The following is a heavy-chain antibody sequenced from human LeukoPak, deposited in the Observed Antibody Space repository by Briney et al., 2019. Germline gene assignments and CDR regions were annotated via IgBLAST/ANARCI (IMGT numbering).Heavy chain of an antibody. D-gene: IGHD6-6*01. Sequence: GGSLRLSCAASGFTFSSYSMNWVRQAPGKGLEWVSSISSSSSYIYYADSVKGRFTISRDNAKNSLYLQMNSLRAEDTAVYYCARGEQLAGIGYWGQGTLVTVPS. CDR3: ARGEQLAGIGY. J-gene: IGHJ4*02. CDR2: ISSSSSYI. CDR1: GFTFSSYS. V-gene: IGHV3-21*01.